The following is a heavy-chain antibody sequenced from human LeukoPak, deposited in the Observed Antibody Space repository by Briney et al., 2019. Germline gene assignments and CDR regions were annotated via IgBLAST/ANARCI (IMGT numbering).Heavy chain of an antibody. Sequence: ASVKVSCKVSGYTRTELSMHWVRQAPGKGLEWMGGFDPEDGETIYAQKFQGRVTMTEDTSTDTAYMELSSLRSEDTAVYYCATDRSGSYRFDYWGQGTLVTVSS. CDR2: FDPEDGET. CDR1: GYTRTELS. D-gene: IGHD1-26*01. CDR3: ATDRSGSYRFDY. V-gene: IGHV1-24*01. J-gene: IGHJ4*02.